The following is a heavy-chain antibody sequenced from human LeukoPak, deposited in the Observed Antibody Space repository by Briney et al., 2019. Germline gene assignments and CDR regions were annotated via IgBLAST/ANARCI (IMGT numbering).Heavy chain of an antibody. CDR2: INWNGGST. V-gene: IGHV3-20*04. J-gene: IGHJ6*04. CDR1: GFTFDDYG. Sequence: GGSLRLSCAASGFTFDDYGMSWVRQAPGKGLEWVSGINWNGGSTGYADSVKGRFTVSRDNAKSTVNLQLNSLRVEDTAVYYCVRGADWTGYVTPSVDVWGKGTTVTVSS. CDR3: VRGADWTGYVTPSVDV. D-gene: IGHD3/OR15-3a*01.